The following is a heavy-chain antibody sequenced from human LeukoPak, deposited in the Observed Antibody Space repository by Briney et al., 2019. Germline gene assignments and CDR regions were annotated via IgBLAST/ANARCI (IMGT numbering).Heavy chain of an antibody. V-gene: IGHV4-59*01. CDR3: ARAWTLGDYVDY. D-gene: IGHD3/OR15-3a*01. Sequence: SETLSLTCTVSGGSISSYCWSWIRQPPGKGLEWIGYIYYSGSTNYNPSLKSRVTISVDTSKNQFSLKLSSVTAADTAVYYCARAWTLGDYVDYWGQGTLVTVSS. J-gene: IGHJ4*02. CDR2: IYYSGST. CDR1: GGSISSYC.